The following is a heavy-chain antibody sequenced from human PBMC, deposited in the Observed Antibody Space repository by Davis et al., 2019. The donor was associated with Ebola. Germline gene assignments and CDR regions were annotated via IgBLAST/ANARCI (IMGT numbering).Heavy chain of an antibody. Sequence: ASVKVSCKASGYTFTSYGISWVRQAPGQGLEWMGWISAYNGNTNYAQKLQGRVTMTTDTSTSTAYMELRSLRSDDTAVYYCARSGEVFPSYYYGMDVWGQGTTVTVSS. V-gene: IGHV1-18*01. J-gene: IGHJ6*02. D-gene: IGHD2-21*01. CDR2: ISAYNGNT. CDR1: GYTFTSYG. CDR3: ARSGEVFPSYYYGMDV.